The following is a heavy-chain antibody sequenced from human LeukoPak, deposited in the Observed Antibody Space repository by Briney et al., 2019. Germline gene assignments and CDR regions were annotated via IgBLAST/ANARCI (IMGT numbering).Heavy chain of an antibody. CDR3: ARVGLAARPLDY. J-gene: IGHJ4*02. CDR2: INPNSGGT. CDR1: GYIFTDYY. V-gene: IGHV1/OR15-1*01. D-gene: IGHD6-6*01. Sequence: GASVKVSCKASGYIFTDYYMHWVRQAPGQELGWMGRINPNSGGTNYAQKLQGRVTMTRDTSISTAYTELSSLRSEDTAVYYCARVGLAARPLDYWGQGTLVTVSS.